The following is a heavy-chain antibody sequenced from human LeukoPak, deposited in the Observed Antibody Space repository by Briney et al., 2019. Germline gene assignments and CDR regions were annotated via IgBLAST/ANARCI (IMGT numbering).Heavy chain of an antibody. CDR2: IYYSGST. J-gene: IGHJ5*02. Sequence: PSETLSLTCTVSGGSISSSRYYWGWVRQPPGEGLEGIGSIYYSGSTYYNPSLKSRVTISVDTSKNQFSLKLSSVTAADTAVYYCARVVGAAAIFRSRPNWFDPWGQGTLVTVSS. CDR1: GGSISSSRYY. D-gene: IGHD6-13*01. CDR3: ARVVGAAAIFRSRPNWFDP. V-gene: IGHV4-39*07.